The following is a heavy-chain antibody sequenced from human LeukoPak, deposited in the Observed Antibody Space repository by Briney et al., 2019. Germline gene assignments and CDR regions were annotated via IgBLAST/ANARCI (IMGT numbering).Heavy chain of an antibody. J-gene: IGHJ4*02. D-gene: IGHD6-6*01. CDR1: GGSISSYY. CDR3: ARGPDGSSSPTPFDY. Sequence: SETLSLTCTVSGGSISSYYWSWIRQPPGKGLEWIGYIYYSGSTNYNPSLKSRVTISVDTSKNQFSLKLSSVTAADTAVYYCARGPDGSSSPTPFDYWGQGTLVTVSS. V-gene: IGHV4-59*01. CDR2: IYYSGST.